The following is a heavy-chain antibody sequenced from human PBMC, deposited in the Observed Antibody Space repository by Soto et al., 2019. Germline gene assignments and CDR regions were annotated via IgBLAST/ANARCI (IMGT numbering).Heavy chain of an antibody. CDR2: IYYSGST. J-gene: IGHJ4*02. CDR3: AKDYQSYGDYWPLPTNFDY. V-gene: IGHV4-31*03. CDR1: GGSISSGGYY. Sequence: SETLSLTCTVSGGSISSGGYYWSWIRQHPGKGLEWIGYIYYSGSTYYNPSLKSRVTISVDTSKNQFSLKLSSVTAADTAVYYCAKDYQSYGDYWPLPTNFDYWGQGTLVTVSS. D-gene: IGHD4-17*01.